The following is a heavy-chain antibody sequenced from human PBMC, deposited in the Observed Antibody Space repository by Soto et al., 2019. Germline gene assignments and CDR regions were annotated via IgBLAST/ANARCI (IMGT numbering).Heavy chain of an antibody. D-gene: IGHD5-18*01. CDR1: GFTFSTYG. J-gene: IGHJ4*02. Sequence: EVQLVESGGGLGQPGGSLRVSCAASGFTFSTYGMNWVRQAPGKGLEWVSYISGSSRTIYYADSVKGRFTISRDNAKNSLYLQMSSLRDEDTTVYYCASAKAAYSYGPHVYWGQGTLVTVSS. V-gene: IGHV3-48*02. CDR3: ASAKAAYSYGPHVY. CDR2: ISGSSRTI.